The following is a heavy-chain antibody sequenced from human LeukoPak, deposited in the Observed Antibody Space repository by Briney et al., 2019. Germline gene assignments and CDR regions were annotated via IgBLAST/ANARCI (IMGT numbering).Heavy chain of an antibody. Sequence: GGSLRLSCEASGFALSNRWMTWVRQAPGKGLEWVATITQGGSEKFYVDSVKGRFTISGDNAENSLYLQMNSLRAEDTAVYYCARDPFEHWGQGTLVTVSS. CDR2: ITQGGSEK. J-gene: IGHJ1*01. V-gene: IGHV3-7*01. CDR1: GFALSNRW. CDR3: ARDPFEH.